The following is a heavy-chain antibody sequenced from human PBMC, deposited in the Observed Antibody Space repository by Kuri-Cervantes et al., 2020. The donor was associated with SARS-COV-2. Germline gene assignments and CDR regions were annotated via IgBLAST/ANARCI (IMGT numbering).Heavy chain of an antibody. Sequence: SVKVSCKASGYTFTSYDINWVRQATGQGLEWMGRIIPSFGTANYAQKFQGRVTITADESTGTAYMELSSLRSEDTAVYYCASQEGSGWYPASFQHWGQGTLVTVSS. CDR3: ASQEGSGWYPASFQH. CDR1: GYTFTSYD. D-gene: IGHD6-19*01. J-gene: IGHJ1*01. V-gene: IGHV1-69*13. CDR2: IIPSFGTA.